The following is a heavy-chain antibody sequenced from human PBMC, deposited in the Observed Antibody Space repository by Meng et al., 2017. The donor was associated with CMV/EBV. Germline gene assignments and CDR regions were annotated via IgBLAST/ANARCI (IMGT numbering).Heavy chain of an antibody. D-gene: IGHD1-14*01. Sequence: SETLSLTCTVSGGSVSSGSYYWSWIRQPPGKGLEWIGYIYYSGSTNYNPSLKSRVTISVDTSKNQFSLKLSSVTAADTAVYYCASTPNTGPDYWGQGTLVTASS. CDR2: IYYSGST. CDR1: GGSVSSGSYY. J-gene: IGHJ4*02. V-gene: IGHV4-61*01. CDR3: ASTPNTGPDY.